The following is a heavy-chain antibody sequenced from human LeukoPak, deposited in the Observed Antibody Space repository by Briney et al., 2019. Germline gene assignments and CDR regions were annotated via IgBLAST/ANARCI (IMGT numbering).Heavy chain of an antibody. CDR1: GESLSGYY. J-gene: IGHJ4*02. D-gene: IGHD3-9*01. CDR3: AFSRDFPLTAYADY. V-gene: IGHV4-34*01. Sequence: SETLSLTCVVYGESLSGYYWTWIRQAPGKGLEWVGDINHRGSSTYNPSLKSRVTISVDTSRNQFSLKMRSVTAADTAMYYCAFSRDFPLTAYADYWGQGTLVTVSS. CDR2: INHRGSS.